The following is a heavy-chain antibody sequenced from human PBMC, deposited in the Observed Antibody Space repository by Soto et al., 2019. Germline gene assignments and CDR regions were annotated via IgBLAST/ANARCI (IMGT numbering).Heavy chain of an antibody. D-gene: IGHD5-12*01. CDR2: ISGGGTST. J-gene: IGHJ6*02. CDR1: GFSFGGYA. V-gene: IGHV3-23*01. CDR3: AKWGGYYSYYSEMDV. Sequence: EVHLLESGGALVQPGGSLRLSCAAYGFSFGGYAMSWVRQAPGKGLEWVSGISGGGTSTYYADSVKGRFTVSRDSSMVYLQMNSLRAEDTAVYYCAKWGGYYSYYSEMDVWGQGTTVTVAS.